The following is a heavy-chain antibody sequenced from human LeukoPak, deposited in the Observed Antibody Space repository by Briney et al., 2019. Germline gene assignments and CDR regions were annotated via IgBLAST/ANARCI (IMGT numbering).Heavy chain of an antibody. CDR3: ARGWNYAFRFDY. J-gene: IGHJ4*02. CDR2: INQDGSEK. V-gene: IGHV3-7*01. D-gene: IGHD1-7*01. Sequence: PGGSLRLSCAASGFTFSDYWMTWVRQAPGKGLEWVAHINQDGSEKYYVDSIKGRFTISRDNAKNLVYLQMNSLRAEDTAVYYCARGWNYAFRFDYWGQGTLVAVSS. CDR1: GFTFSDYW.